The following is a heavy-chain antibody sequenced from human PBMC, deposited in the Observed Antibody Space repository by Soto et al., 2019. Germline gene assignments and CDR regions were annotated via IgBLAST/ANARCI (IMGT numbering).Heavy chain of an antibody. CDR2: IKQDGGEK. J-gene: IGHJ5*02. CDR3: ARIKANKWFDA. CDR1: GFTFINYW. D-gene: IGHD1-26*01. V-gene: IGHV3-7*03. Sequence: SLRLSCAASGFTFINYWMSWVRQAPGKGLEWVANIKQDGGEKYYVDSVKGRVTISRDNAKNSLYLQMNSLRAEDTAVYYCARIKANKWFDAWGQGTLVTVSS.